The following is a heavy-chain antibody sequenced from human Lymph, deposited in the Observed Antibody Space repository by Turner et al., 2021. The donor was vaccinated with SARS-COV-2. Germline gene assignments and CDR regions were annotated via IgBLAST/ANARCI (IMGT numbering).Heavy chain of an antibody. D-gene: IGHD3-22*01. V-gene: IGHV3-23*01. CDR3: AKNEMSMIVVAITLFDC. CDR2: ISGSGGST. Sequence: EVQLLESGGGLVQPGGSLRLSCAASGLTFSSSAMSWVRQAPGKGLEWVSIISGSGGSTNYADSVKGRFTISRDNSKNTLYLQMNSLRAEDTAVYYCAKNEMSMIVVAITLFDCWGQGTLVTVSS. CDR1: GLTFSSSA. J-gene: IGHJ4*02.